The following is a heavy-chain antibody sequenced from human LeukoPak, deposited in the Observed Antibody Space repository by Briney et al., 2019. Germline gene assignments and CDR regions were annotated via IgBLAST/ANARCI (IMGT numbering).Heavy chain of an antibody. CDR1: GFTFGDYA. CDR2: IRSKAYGGTT. D-gene: IGHD3-22*01. V-gene: IGHV3-49*04. Sequence: GGSLRLSCTASGFTFGDYAMSWVRQAPGKGLEWVGFIRSKAYGGTTEYAASVKGRFTISRDDSKSIAYLQMNSLKTEDTAVYYCTRGHDSSGYLLDYWGQGTLVTVSS. CDR3: TRGHDSSGYLLDY. J-gene: IGHJ4*02.